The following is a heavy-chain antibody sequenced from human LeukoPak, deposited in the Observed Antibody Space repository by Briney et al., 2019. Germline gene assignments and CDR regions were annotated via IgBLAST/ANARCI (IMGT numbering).Heavy chain of an antibody. D-gene: IGHD3-9*01. J-gene: IGHJ4*02. Sequence: GGSLRLSCAASAFTFNNYAMNWVRQAPGKGLEWVANIKEDGSEKYYVDSVKGRFTISRDNAKNSLYLQMNSLRAEDTAVYYCARGYYDILTGHLDYWGQGTLVTVSS. CDR2: IKEDGSEK. CDR3: ARGYYDILTGHLDY. V-gene: IGHV3-7*03. CDR1: AFTFNNYA.